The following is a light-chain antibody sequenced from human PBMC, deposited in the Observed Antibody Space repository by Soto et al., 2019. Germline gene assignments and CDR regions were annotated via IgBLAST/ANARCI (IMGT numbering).Light chain of an antibody. CDR1: SSNIGRNY. J-gene: IGLJ2*01. Sequence: QSVLTQPPSVSAAPGQEVSLSCSGSSSNIGRNYVCWYQQLPGTAPKFLIYDNYKRPSDIPDRFSGSQSGTSATLAITGLQTGDEANYYCATWDSSLSVGVFGGGTKVTVL. CDR3: ATWDSSLSVGV. CDR2: DNY. V-gene: IGLV1-51*01.